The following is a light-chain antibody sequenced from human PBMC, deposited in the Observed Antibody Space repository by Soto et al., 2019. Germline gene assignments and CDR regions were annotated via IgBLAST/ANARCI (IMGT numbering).Light chain of an antibody. CDR1: QSFGNNY. J-gene: IGKJ4*01. CDR2: DAS. Sequence: EIVLTQSPGTLSLSPLERATLSCIASQSFGNNYLAWYQQKPGQAPRFLIYDASSRATGIPDRFSGSGSGTDFTLTISRLEPEDFAVYYCQQYGRTPLTFGGGTKVDIK. CDR3: QQYGRTPLT. V-gene: IGKV3-20*01.